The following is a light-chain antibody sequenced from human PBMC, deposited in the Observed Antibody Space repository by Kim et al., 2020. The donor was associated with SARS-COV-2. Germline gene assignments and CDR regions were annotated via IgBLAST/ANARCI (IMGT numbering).Light chain of an antibody. Sequence: GQRVTISCSGSSSNIGSNYVYWYQQLPGTAPKLLIYRNNQRPSGVPDRFSGSKSGTSASLAISGLRSEDEADYHCAAWDDSLSGVVFGGGTKVTVL. CDR1: SSNIGSNY. V-gene: IGLV1-47*01. J-gene: IGLJ2*01. CDR2: RNN. CDR3: AAWDDSLSGVV.